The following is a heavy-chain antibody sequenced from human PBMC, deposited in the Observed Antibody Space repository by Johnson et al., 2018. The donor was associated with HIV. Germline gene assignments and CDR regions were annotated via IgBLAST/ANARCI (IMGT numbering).Heavy chain of an antibody. V-gene: IGHV3-30-3*02. D-gene: IGHD6-13*01. Sequence: QVQLVESGGGVVQPGGSLRLSCAASGFTFSSYAMHWVRQAPGKGLEWVAVISYDGSNKYYADSVKGRFTISRDNSKNTLYLQMNSLRAEDTALYYCAKHSSSWYDDAFDIWGQGTMVTVSS. CDR1: GFTFSSYA. J-gene: IGHJ3*02. CDR3: AKHSSSWYDDAFDI. CDR2: ISYDGSNK.